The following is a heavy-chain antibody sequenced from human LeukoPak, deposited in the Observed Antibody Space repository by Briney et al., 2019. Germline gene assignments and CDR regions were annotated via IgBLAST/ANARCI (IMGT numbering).Heavy chain of an antibody. Sequence: SVKISSKASGGTFSSYAISWVRQAPGQGLEWMGGIIPIFGTANYAQKFQGRVTITADESTSTAYMELSSLRSEDTAVYYCASPLIVVPAAIRAFDIWGQGTMVTVSS. V-gene: IGHV1-69*13. CDR3: ASPLIVVPAAIRAFDI. J-gene: IGHJ3*02. D-gene: IGHD2-2*01. CDR1: GGTFSSYA. CDR2: IIPIFGTA.